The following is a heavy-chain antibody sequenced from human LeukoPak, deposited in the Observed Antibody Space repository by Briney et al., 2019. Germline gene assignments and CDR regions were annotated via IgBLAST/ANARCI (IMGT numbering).Heavy chain of an antibody. CDR2: IYSGGST. V-gene: IGHV3-66*01. CDR1: GFTVSSNY. D-gene: IGHD5-12*01. J-gene: IGHJ5*01. CDR3: AKDPGYSGYGLPGSWFDP. Sequence: GGSLRLSCAASGFTVSSNYMSWVRQAPGKGLEWVSVIYSGGSTYYADSVKGRFTISRDNSKNTLYLQMNSLRAEDTAVYYCAKDPGYSGYGLPGSWFDPWGQGTLVTVSS.